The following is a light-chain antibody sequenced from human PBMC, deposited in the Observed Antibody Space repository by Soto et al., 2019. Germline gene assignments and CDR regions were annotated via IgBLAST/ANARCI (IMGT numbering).Light chain of an antibody. Sequence: EFVFTQSPAPLSMFPGKRASLSSRASQSVSSYLAWYQQKPGQAPRLLIYGASTRATGIPARFSGSGSGTEFTLTISSLQSDDFAAYYCQQYNSWSGAFGQGTKVDIK. CDR2: GAS. V-gene: IGKV3-15*01. CDR1: QSVSSY. CDR3: QQYNSWSGA. J-gene: IGKJ1*01.